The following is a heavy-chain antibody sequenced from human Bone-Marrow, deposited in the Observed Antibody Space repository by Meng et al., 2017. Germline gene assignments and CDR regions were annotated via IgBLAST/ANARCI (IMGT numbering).Heavy chain of an antibody. D-gene: IGHD3-22*01. CDR2: IHYSGST. CDR1: GGSISSGTYY. CDR3: ARYVFDSSSLYSNWFDP. Sequence: QVQLQESGPGLVKPSQTVSLTCTVSGGSISSGTYYWGWIRQLPGKGLEWIAYIHYSGSTYYSPSLKSRVTISVDTSKNQSSLKLSSMTAADTAVYYCARYVFDSSSLYSNWFDPWGQGTLVTVSS. J-gene: IGHJ5*02. V-gene: IGHV4-31*03.